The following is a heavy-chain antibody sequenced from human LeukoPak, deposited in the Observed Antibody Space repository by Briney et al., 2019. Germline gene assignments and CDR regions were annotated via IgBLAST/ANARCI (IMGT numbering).Heavy chain of an antibody. D-gene: IGHD6-13*01. J-gene: IGHJ4*02. Sequence: SETLSLTCTVSGGSISSGGYYWSWIRQHPGKCLEWIGYIYYSGSTYYNPSLKSRVTISVDTSKNQFSLKLSSVTAADTAVYYCARVQQQLVRYWGQGTLVTVSS. CDR3: ARVQQQLVRY. V-gene: IGHV4-31*03. CDR2: IYYSGST. CDR1: GGSISSGGYY.